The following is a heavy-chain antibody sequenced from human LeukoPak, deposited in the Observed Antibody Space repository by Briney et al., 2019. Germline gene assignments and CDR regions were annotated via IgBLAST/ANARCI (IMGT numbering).Heavy chain of an antibody. D-gene: IGHD5-24*01. J-gene: IGHJ4*02. Sequence: GGSLRLSCAASGFTFTSYSMNWVRQAPGKGPEWVSSISTSGTYIYYADSVKGRFTISRDNAKNSLDLQMDSLRAEDTAVYYCARGRDGYNGDYWGQGTLVTVSS. V-gene: IGHV3-21*01. CDR2: ISTSGTYI. CDR1: GFTFTSYS. CDR3: ARGRDGYNGDY.